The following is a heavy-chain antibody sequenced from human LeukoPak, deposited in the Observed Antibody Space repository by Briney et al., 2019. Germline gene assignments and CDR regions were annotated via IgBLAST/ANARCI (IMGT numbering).Heavy chain of an antibody. CDR2: INPNSGDT. D-gene: IGHD2/OR15-2a*01. J-gene: IGHJ3*02. Sequence: ASVKVSCKASGYTFTGYYMHWVRQAPGQGLEWMGWINPNSGDTNYAQKFQGRVTMTRDTSISTAYMELSSLRSDDTAVYYCARSRMSDAFDIWGQGTLVTVST. CDR3: ARSRMSDAFDI. CDR1: GYTFTGYY. V-gene: IGHV1-2*02.